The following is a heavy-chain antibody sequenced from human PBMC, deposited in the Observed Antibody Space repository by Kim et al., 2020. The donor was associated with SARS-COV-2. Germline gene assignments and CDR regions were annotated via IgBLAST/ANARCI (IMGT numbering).Heavy chain of an antibody. J-gene: IGHJ4*02. CDR2: IKQDGTDK. CDR3: ARWTSASDY. CDR1: GFSLGDYW. D-gene: IGHD2-2*01. V-gene: IGHV3-7*01. Sequence: GGSLRLSCAASGFSLGDYWMNWVRQAPGKGLEWVANIKQDGTDKHYVDSVKGRFTISRDNAKNSLYLQMNSLRAEDTAVYYCARWTSASDYWRQGTLAT.